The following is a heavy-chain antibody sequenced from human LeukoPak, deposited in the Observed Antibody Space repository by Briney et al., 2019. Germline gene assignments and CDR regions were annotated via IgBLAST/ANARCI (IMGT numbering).Heavy chain of an antibody. CDR1: GFTFSSYG. J-gene: IGHJ4*02. V-gene: IGHV3-30*18. CDR3: AKDSRGDDY. Sequence: GGSLRLSCAASGFTFSSYGMHWVRQAPGKGLEWVAVISYDGSNKYYADSVKGRFTISRDNSKNTLYLQMNRLRAEDTAVYYCAKDSRGDDYWGQGTLVTVSS. CDR2: ISYDGSNK. D-gene: IGHD2/OR15-2a*01.